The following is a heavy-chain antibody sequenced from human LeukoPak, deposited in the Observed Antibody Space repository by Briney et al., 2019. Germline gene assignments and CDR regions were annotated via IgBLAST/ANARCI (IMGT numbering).Heavy chain of an antibody. Sequence: ASVKVSCKASGYTFTGYYMHWVRQAPGQGLEWMGWINPNSGGTNYAQKFQGRVTVTRDTSISTAYMELSTLRSDDTAVYYCARGGEYSRSSSAYWGQGTLVTVSS. V-gene: IGHV1-2*02. CDR1: GYTFTGYY. D-gene: IGHD6-6*01. CDR3: ARGGEYSRSSSAY. CDR2: INPNSGGT. J-gene: IGHJ4*02.